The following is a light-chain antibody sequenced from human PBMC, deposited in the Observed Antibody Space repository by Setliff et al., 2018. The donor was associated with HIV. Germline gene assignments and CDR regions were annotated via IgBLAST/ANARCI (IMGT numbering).Light chain of an antibody. J-gene: IGKJ5*01. CDR2: AAS. CDR1: QNISSS. Sequence: QLTQSPSFLSASVGDRITITCRANQNISSSLTWYQQKPGTAPKLLIYAASTLYSGVPSRFTGGGSGTEFTLTISSLQPEDFATFYCQQLHSYPRTFGQGTRLEIK. CDR3: QQLHSYPRT. V-gene: IGKV1-9*01.